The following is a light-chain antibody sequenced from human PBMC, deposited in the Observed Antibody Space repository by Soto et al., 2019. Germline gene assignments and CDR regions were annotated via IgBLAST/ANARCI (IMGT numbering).Light chain of an antibody. CDR2: DVS. J-gene: IGLJ1*01. CDR3: SSCTSTSPYV. CDR1: SSDVGYYDY. Sequence: QSALTQPASVSGSPGQSITISCTGTSSDVGYYDYVSWYQQHPSKAPKLMIYDVSTRPSRVSDRFSGSKSGNTASLTISGLQAEDEADYYCSSCTSTSPYVFGTGTQLTVL. V-gene: IGLV2-14*01.